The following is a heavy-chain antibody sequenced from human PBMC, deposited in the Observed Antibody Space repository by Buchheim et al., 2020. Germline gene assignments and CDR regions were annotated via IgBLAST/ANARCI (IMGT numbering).Heavy chain of an antibody. Sequence: QVQLVESGGGVVQPGRSLRLSCAASGFTFSSYGMHWVRQAPGKGLEWVAVIWYDGSNKYYADSVQGRFTISRDNSNNTLYLQMNSMRAEDTAVYYCAREQYYYDSSGYLFGYWGQGTL. D-gene: IGHD3-22*01. V-gene: IGHV3-33*01. J-gene: IGHJ4*02. CDR2: IWYDGSNK. CDR1: GFTFSSYG. CDR3: AREQYYYDSSGYLFGY.